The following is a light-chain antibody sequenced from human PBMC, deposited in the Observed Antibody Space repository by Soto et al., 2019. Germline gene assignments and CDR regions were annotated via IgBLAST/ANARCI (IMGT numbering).Light chain of an antibody. Sequence: SVLTQPPSVSGAPGQRVTISCTGSSSNIGAGYDVHWYQQLPGTAPKLLIYDNRNRPSGVPDRFSGSKSGTSASLAITGLQAEDEADYYCQSYDSSLSAYVFGTGTKVTVL. V-gene: IGLV1-40*01. CDR2: DNR. CDR3: QSYDSSLSAYV. CDR1: SSNIGAGYD. J-gene: IGLJ1*01.